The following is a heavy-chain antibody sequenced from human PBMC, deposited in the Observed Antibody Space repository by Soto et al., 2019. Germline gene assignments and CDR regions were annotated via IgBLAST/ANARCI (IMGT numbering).Heavy chain of an antibody. CDR3: ARAPYCSSTSCYALGDFQH. CDR1: GYIFTSYG. J-gene: IGHJ1*01. Sequence: GASVKVSCKASGYIFTSYGISWVRQAPGQGLEWMGWISVYNGHTKHAQNVQGRVTMTTDTSTSTAYMELRSLRSDDTAVYYCARAPYCSSTSCYALGDFQHWGQGTLVTVSS. CDR2: ISVYNGHT. V-gene: IGHV1-18*01. D-gene: IGHD2-2*01.